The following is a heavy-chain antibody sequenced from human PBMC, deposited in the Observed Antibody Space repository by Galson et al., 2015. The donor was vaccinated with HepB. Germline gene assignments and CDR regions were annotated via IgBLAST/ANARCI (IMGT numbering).Heavy chain of an antibody. Sequence: SLRLSCAVSGLTFSEDWMVWVRQAPGKGLVWVTRIKGDGSGVTYADSVKGRFTISRDNAKNKVYLEMNSLRAEDTAVYYCGRDGWGIPDDWGQGTLATVSS. J-gene: IGHJ4*02. CDR3: GRDGWGIPDD. V-gene: IGHV3-74*01. D-gene: IGHD7-27*01. CDR1: GLTFSEDW. CDR2: IKGDGSGV.